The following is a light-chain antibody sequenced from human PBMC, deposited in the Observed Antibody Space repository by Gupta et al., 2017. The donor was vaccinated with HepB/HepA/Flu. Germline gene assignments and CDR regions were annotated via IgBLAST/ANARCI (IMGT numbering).Light chain of an antibody. CDR1: SSNIGSNT. J-gene: IGLJ2*01. Sequence: QSVLTQPPSASGTPGQRVTISCSGSSSNIGSNTVSWYQHFPGTAPKLLIYSYNERPSGGPDRFSGSKSDASASLAISGLQSEDEADYYCAAWDDSLNGHLVFGGGTKLTVL. CDR2: SYN. CDR3: AAWDDSLNGHLV. V-gene: IGLV1-44*01.